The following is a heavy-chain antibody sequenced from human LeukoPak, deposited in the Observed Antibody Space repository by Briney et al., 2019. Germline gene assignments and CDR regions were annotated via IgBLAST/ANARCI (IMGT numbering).Heavy chain of an antibody. D-gene: IGHD6-13*01. CDR1: GGSFSGYY. J-gene: IGHJ4*02. V-gene: IGHV4-34*01. CDR3: ARALTLYSSSSVRAGPKKYYFDY. CDR2: INHSGST. Sequence: SETLSLTCAVYGGSFSGYYWSWIRQPPGKGLEWIGEINHSGSTNYNPSLKSRVTISVDTSKNQFSLKLSSVTAADTAVYYCARALTLYSSSSVRAGPKKYYFDYWGQGTLATVSS.